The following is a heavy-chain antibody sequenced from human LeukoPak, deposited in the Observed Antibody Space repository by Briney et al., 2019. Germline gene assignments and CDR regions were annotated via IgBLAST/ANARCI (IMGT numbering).Heavy chain of an antibody. J-gene: IGHJ4*02. D-gene: IGHD3-22*01. CDR1: GGSISSYY. CDR3: ARSSTADSSGYYPFDY. V-gene: IGHV4-59*01. Sequence: PSETLSLTCTVFGGSISSYYWSWIRQPPGKGLEWIGYIYYSGSTNYNPSLKSRVTISVDTSKNQFSLKPSSVTAADTAVYYCARSSTADSSGYYPFDYWGQGTLVTVSS. CDR2: IYYSGST.